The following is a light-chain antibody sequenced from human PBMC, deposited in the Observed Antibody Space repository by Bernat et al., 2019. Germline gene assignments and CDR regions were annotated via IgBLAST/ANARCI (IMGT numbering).Light chain of an antibody. J-gene: IGKJ4*01. CDR1: QGISSY. V-gene: IGKV1-9*01. Sequence: DIQLTQSPSFLSASVGDRVTITCRASQGISSYLAWYLQKPGKAPKLLIYAASTLQSGVPSRFSGSGSGTGFTLTISSLQPEDFATYYCQQLNNYPLTFGGGTKVEIK. CDR3: QQLNNYPLT. CDR2: AAS.